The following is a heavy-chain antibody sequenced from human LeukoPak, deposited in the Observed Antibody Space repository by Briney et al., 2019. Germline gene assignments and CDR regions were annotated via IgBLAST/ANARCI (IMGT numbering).Heavy chain of an antibody. V-gene: IGHV5-51*01. CDR2: IYPGDSDT. CDR3: ARLADRWFDP. CDR1: GYNFTNFW. J-gene: IGHJ5*02. Sequence: GESLKISCKGSGYNFTNFWIGWVRQMSGKGLEWMGIIYPGDSDTKYSPSFQGQVTISADKSINTAYLQWSSLKASDTAMYYCARLADRWFDPWGQGTLVTVSS.